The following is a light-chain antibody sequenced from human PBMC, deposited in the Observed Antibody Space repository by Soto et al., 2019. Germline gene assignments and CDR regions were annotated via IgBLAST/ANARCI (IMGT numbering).Light chain of an antibody. Sequence: EIVLTQSPGTLSLSPGERATLSCRASQSVSSSSYLAWYQQKPGQAPRLLIYGASSRATGIPDRFSGSGSGTDFTLTISRLEPEDFAVYYCQQYGSSLTVGGGTKVEIK. V-gene: IGKV3-20*01. CDR3: QQYGSSLT. J-gene: IGKJ4*01. CDR1: QSVSSSSY. CDR2: GAS.